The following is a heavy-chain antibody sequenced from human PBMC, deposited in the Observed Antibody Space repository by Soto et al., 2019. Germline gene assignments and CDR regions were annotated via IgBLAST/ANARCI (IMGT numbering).Heavy chain of an antibody. CDR3: ARGRGAAADYFDF. CDR2: ISSSTSHT. Sequence: GSLRLSCAVSGFTFSDYYMTWIRQAPGKGLEWVSYISSSTSHTNYADSVKGRFTIYRDNAKNSLFIQMNSLRVEDMVVYYCARGRGAAADYFDFWGQGTLVTVSS. CDR1: GFTFSDYY. J-gene: IGHJ4*02. D-gene: IGHD2-2*01. V-gene: IGHV3-11*05.